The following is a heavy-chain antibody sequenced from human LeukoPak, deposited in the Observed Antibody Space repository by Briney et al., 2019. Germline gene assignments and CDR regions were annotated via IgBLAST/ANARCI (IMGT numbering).Heavy chain of an antibody. CDR1: GFTFDDYA. J-gene: IGHJ6*03. CDR3: AKEAAAGTYYYYYMDV. V-gene: IGHV3-43D*03. D-gene: IGHD6-13*01. Sequence: PGGSLRLSCAASGFTFDDYAMHWVRQAPGKGLEWVSLISWDGGSTYYADSVKGRFTISRDNSKNSLYLQMNSLRAEDTALYYCAKEAAAGTYYYYYMDVWGKGTTVTVSS. CDR2: ISWDGGST.